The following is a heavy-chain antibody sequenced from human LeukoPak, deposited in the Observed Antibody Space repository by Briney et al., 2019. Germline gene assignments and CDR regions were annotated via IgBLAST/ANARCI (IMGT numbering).Heavy chain of an antibody. Sequence: RASVTVSCKASGYTFSTYGISWVRQAPGQGLEWMGWISPYNGNTNYAQALQGRVTMTTDTSTTTAYMELRSLRSDDTAVYYCARGFLAVTDRGVLRPGWFAPWGQGTLVTVSS. CDR2: ISPYNGNT. CDR1: GYTFSTYG. CDR3: ARGFLAVTDRGVLRPGWFAP. V-gene: IGHV1-18*01. J-gene: IGHJ5*02. D-gene: IGHD6-19*01.